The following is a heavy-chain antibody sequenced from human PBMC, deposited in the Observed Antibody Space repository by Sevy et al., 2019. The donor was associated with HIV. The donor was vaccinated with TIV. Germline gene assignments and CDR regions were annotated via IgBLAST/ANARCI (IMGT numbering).Heavy chain of an antibody. Sequence: QPGGSLRLSCAASGFTLGSYTMNWVRQAPGEGLEWVASISATGGSTYYADSVKGRFTISRDVSKGLLYLQMNSLTAEDTAIFYCAKTLQKLPFHPHYFDYWGQGTLVTVSS. CDR3: AKTLQKLPFHPHYFDY. CDR2: ISATGGST. V-gene: IGHV3-23*01. D-gene: IGHD2-21*02. J-gene: IGHJ4*02. CDR1: GFTLGSYT.